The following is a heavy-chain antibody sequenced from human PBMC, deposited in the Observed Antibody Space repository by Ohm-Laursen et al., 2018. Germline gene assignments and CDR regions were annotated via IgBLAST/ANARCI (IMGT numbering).Heavy chain of an antibody. D-gene: IGHD6-13*01. CDR2: ISSSSRTI. J-gene: IGHJ4*02. Sequence: SLRLSCAASGFSFSSHNTNWVRQVPGKGLEWVSYISSSSRTIYYADSVKGRFTISRDNAKNSLFLQMNSLRAEDTALYYCAKDQHGDSSSWYVDSWGQGTLVTVSS. V-gene: IGHV3-48*04. CDR3: AKDQHGDSSSWYVDS. CDR1: GFSFSSHN.